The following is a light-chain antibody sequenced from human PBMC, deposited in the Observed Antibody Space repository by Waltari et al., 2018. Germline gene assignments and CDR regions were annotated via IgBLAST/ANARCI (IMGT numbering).Light chain of an antibody. V-gene: IGLV1-40*01. CDR3: QSYDSSLSGFV. CDR1: SSNIGAGYD. J-gene: IGLJ1*01. CDR2: GNN. Sequence: QSVLTQPPSVSGAPGQRVTISCTGSSSNIGAGYDVHWYQQLPGTAPKLLIYGNNNRPSGVPDRLSGSKSGTSASLAITGLKAEDEAEYYGQSYDSSLSGFVFGPGTKVTVL.